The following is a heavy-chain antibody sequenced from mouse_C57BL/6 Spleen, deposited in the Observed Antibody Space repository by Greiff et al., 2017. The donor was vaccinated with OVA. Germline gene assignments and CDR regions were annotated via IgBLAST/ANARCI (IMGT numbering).Heavy chain of an antibody. J-gene: IGHJ3*01. CDR3: AREGNYYGSSYPFAY. Sequence: QVQLQQPGAELVKPGASVKLSCKASGYTFTRYWMHWVKQRPGQGLEWIGMIHPNSGSTNYNEKFKSKATLTVDQYSSTAYMQLSNLASEDSSVYFCAREGNYYGSSYPFAYWGQGTLVTVSA. CDR1: GYTFTRYW. V-gene: IGHV1-64*01. D-gene: IGHD1-1*01. CDR2: IHPNSGST.